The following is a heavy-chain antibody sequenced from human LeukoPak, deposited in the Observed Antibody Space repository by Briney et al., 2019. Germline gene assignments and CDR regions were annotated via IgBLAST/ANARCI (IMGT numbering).Heavy chain of an antibody. D-gene: IGHD1-26*01. CDR3: ARDHFSGSYLDGGFDY. V-gene: IGHV1-18*01. J-gene: IGHJ4*02. Sequence: ASVKVSCKASGYTFTSYAMNWVRQAPGQGLEWMGWISPYNGNTNYAQKLQGRVTMTTDTSTSTAYMELRSLRSDDTAVYYCARDHFSGSYLDGGFDYWGQGTLVTVSS. CDR2: ISPYNGNT. CDR1: GYTFTSYA.